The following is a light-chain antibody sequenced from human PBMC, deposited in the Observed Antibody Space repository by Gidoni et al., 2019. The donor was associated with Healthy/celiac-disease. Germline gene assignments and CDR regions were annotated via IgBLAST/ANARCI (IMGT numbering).Light chain of an antibody. V-gene: IGKV3-20*01. CDR2: GAS. J-gene: IGKJ4*01. CDR3: QQYGSSPPTLX. Sequence: EIVLTQSPGTLSLSPGERATLSCRASQSVSSSYLAWYQQKPGQAPRLLIYGASSRATGIPDRFSGSGSGTDFTLTISRLEPEDFAVYYCQQYGSSPPTLXFXGGTKVEIK. CDR1: QSVSSSY.